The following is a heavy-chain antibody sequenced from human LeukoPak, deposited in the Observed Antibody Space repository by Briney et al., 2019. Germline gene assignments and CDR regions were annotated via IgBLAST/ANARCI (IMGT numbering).Heavy chain of an antibody. CDR3: ARDLSTVTTWGFGY. CDR2: ISSSGSTI. Sequence: GGSLRLFCAASGFTFSDYYMSWIRQAPGKGLEWVSYISSSGSTIYYADSVKGRFTISRDNAKNSLYLQMNSLRAEDTAVYYCARDLSTVTTWGFGYWGQGTLVTVSS. J-gene: IGHJ4*02. V-gene: IGHV3-11*01. D-gene: IGHD4-17*01. CDR1: GFTFSDYY.